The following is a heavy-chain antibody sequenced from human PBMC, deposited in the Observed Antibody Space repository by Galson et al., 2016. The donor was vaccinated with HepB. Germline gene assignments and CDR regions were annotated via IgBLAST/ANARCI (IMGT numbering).Heavy chain of an antibody. CDR1: GFTFSSYS. CDR2: IIGNEGTT. V-gene: IGHV3-23*01. J-gene: IGHJ4*02. CDR3: AKKGHSTAGCYHFDS. D-gene: IGHD4/OR15-4a*01. Sequence: SLRLSCAASGFTFSSYSMNWVRQAPGKGLEWVSIIGNEGTTSYADSVKGRFTTSRDNSKNTLYLQMTGLRAEDTAVYYCAKKGHSTAGCYHFDSWGRGILVTVSS.